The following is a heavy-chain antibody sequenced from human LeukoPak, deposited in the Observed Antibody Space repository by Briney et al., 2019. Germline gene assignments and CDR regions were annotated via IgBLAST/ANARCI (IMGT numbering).Heavy chain of an antibody. CDR2: VSGDGTRT. CDR3: AKAKWGIYFHFGMDV. CDR1: GFTFYDYA. V-gene: IGHV3-43*02. Sequence: GGSLTLSCAASGFTFYDYAMHWVRHFPGKGLEWVSLVSGDGTRTYYADCVKGRFTISRDNSKNSLYLQMNSLRTEDTALYYCAKAKWGIYFHFGMDVWGQGTTVTVSS. D-gene: IGHD2/OR15-2a*01. J-gene: IGHJ6*02.